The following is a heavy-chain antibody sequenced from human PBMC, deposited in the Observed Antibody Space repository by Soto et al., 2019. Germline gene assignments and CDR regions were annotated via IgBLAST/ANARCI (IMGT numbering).Heavy chain of an antibody. D-gene: IGHD2-21*02. Sequence: VQLVESGGGLMQPGGSLRLSCAASGFSVNSNFMNWVRKAPGKGLEWVSFTPRTGTTLCADSVRGRLTVSRDDSNNAVYLQMNSLTVDDTAVYYCRAWLLAESFDVWGPGTMVTVSA. CDR2: TPRTGTT. CDR1: GFSVNSNF. V-gene: IGHV3-53*01. J-gene: IGHJ3*01. CDR3: RAWLLAESFDV.